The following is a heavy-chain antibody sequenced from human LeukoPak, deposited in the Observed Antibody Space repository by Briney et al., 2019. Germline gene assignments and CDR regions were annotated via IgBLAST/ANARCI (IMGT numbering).Heavy chain of an antibody. D-gene: IGHD6-6*01. CDR1: GGSISSGDYY. V-gene: IGHV4-30-4*08. CDR3: ARDGSITAQGGRSYYYYYYMDV. Sequence: SETLSLTCTVSGGSISSGDYYWSWIRQPPGKGLEWIGYIYYSGSTYYNPSLKSRVTISVDTSKNQFSLKLSSVTAADTAVYYCARDGSITAQGGRSYYYYYYMDVWGKGTTVTVSS. CDR2: IYYSGST. J-gene: IGHJ6*03.